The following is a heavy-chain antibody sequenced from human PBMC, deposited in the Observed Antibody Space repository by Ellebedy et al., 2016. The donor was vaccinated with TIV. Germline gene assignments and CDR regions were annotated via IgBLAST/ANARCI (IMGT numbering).Heavy chain of an antibody. CDR1: GFTFSTYW. J-gene: IGHJ4*02. CDR2: IRNDGSGT. CDR3: ARAGANWKIDS. D-gene: IGHD1-20*01. Sequence: GESLKISCAASGFTFSTYWMHWVRQAPGKGLVWVSYIRNDGSGTTYADSVKGRFTISRDNAKNTLFLQMNSLRAEDTAVYYCARAGANWKIDSWGQGTLVTVSS. V-gene: IGHV3-74*01.